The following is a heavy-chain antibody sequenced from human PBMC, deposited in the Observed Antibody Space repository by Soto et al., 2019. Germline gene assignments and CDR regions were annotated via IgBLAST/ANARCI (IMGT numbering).Heavy chain of an antibody. Sequence: PGGSLRLSCAASGFTFSSYAMSWVRQAPGKGLEWVSAISGSGGSTYYADSVKGRFTISRDNSKNTLYLQMNSLRAEDTAVYYCAKELCGGDCYDYYYYGMDVWGQGTTVTVSS. D-gene: IGHD2-21*02. V-gene: IGHV3-23*01. CDR1: GFTFSSYA. CDR2: ISGSGGST. J-gene: IGHJ6*02. CDR3: AKELCGGDCYDYYYYGMDV.